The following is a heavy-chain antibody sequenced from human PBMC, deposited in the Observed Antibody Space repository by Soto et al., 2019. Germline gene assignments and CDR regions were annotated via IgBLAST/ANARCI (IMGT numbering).Heavy chain of an antibody. V-gene: IGHV4-4*02. CDR1: GGSISSSNW. CDR2: IYHSGST. J-gene: IGHJ4*02. CDR3: ARDSAAAGTFPFDY. D-gene: IGHD6-13*01. Sequence: QVQLQESGPGLVKPSGTLSLTCAVSGGSISSSNWWSWVRQPPGKGLEWIGEIYHSGSTNYNPSLKSLVTLSVDKSKTQFSLKLSSATAADTAVYYCARDSAAAGTFPFDYWGQGTLVTVSS.